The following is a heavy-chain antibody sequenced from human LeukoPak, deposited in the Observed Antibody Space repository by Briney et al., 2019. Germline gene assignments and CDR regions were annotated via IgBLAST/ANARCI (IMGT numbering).Heavy chain of an antibody. D-gene: IGHD6-13*01. Sequence: GGSLRLSWAASGFTLRSYARSWVRQAPGRGLEGVEAISGRGGRTYYEASVKGRLTISRYNSKNTLYLQMNSLRAEDTAVYYCAKAQLLAKNWFDPWGQGTLVTVSS. V-gene: IGHV3-23*01. CDR2: ISGRGGRT. J-gene: IGHJ5*02. CDR3: AKAQLLAKNWFDP. CDR1: GFTLRSYA.